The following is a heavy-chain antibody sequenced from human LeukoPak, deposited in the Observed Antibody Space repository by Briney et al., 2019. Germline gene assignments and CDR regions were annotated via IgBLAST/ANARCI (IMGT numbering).Heavy chain of an antibody. V-gene: IGHV3-23*01. CDR3: ARRYESIFKGWLSEPFDY. J-gene: IGHJ4*02. Sequence: PGGSLRLSCAASGFTFSNYATSWVRQAPGKGLECVSAISDSGDKTDYADSVRGRFTIYRDNSKNTLYLQMNSLRAEDTAVYYCARRYESIFKGWLSEPFDYWGQGTLVTVSS. CDR2: ISDSGDKT. CDR1: GFTFSNYA. D-gene: IGHD3-9*01.